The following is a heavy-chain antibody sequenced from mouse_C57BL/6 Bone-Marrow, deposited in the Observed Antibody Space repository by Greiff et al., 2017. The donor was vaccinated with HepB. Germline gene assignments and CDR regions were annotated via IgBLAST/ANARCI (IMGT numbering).Heavy chain of an antibody. J-gene: IGHJ3*01. V-gene: IGHV3-6*01. CDR1: GYSITSGYY. CDR2: ISYDGSN. CDR3: ARSRLRRPLWFAY. Sequence: DVKLVESGPGLVKPSQSLSLTCSVTGYSITSGYYWNWIRQFPGNKLEWMGYISYDGSNNYNPSLKNRISITRDTSKNQFFLKLNSVTTEDTATYYCARSRLRRPLWFAYWGQGTLVTVSA. D-gene: IGHD2-4*01.